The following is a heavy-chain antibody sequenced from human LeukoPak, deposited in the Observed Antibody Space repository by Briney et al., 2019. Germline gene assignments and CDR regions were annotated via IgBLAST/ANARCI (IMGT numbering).Heavy chain of an antibody. V-gene: IGHV4-4*07. CDR1: GGSISSYY. D-gene: IGHD2-2*01. J-gene: IGHJ4*02. Sequence: PSETLSLTCIVSGGSISSYYWSWLRQPAGKGLEWIGRIYTSGSTNYNPSLKSRVTMSVDTSKNQFSLKLSSVTAADTAVYYCARARCSSTSCPLDYWGQGTLVTVSS. CDR3: ARARCSSTSCPLDY. CDR2: IYTSGST.